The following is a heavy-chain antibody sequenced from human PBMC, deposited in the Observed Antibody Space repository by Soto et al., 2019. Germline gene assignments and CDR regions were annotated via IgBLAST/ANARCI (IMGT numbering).Heavy chain of an antibody. CDR1: GGTFSSYA. CDR3: ARDDPNLRYYYYYGMDV. V-gene: IGHV1-69*13. J-gene: IGHJ6*02. CDR2: IIPIFGTA. D-gene: IGHD3-16*01. Sequence: ASVKVSCKASGGTFSSYAISWVRQAPGQGLEWMGGIIPIFGTANYAQKFQGRVTITADESTSTAYMELSSLRSEDTAVYYCARDDPNLRYYYYYGMDVWGQGTTVTVSS.